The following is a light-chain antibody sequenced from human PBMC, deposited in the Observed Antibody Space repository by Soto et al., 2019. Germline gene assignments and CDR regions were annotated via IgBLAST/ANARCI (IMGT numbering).Light chain of an antibody. V-gene: IGLV2-14*01. J-gene: IGLJ2*01. CDR1: NSDVGGYKF. Sequence: QSVLTQPASVSGSHGQSITISCTGTNSDVGGYKFVSWYQQHPGKVPKLLIYDVSNRPSGVSNRFSGSKSGNTASLTISGLQAEDEAEYYCSSYTRSTTLNVLFGGGTKLTVL. CDR3: SSYTRSTTLNVL. CDR2: DVS.